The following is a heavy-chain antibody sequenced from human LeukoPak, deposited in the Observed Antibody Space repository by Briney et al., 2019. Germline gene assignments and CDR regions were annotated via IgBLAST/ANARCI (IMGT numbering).Heavy chain of an antibody. CDR2: IYSGGST. CDR1: GGSISSYY. V-gene: IGHV3-53*01. Sequence: PSETLSLTCTVSGGSISSYYMSWVRQAPGKGLEWVSVIYSGGSTYYADSVKGRFTISRDNSKNTLYLQMNSLRAEDTAVYYCARALVGAQDYWGQGTLVTVSS. CDR3: ARALVGAQDY. J-gene: IGHJ4*02. D-gene: IGHD1-26*01.